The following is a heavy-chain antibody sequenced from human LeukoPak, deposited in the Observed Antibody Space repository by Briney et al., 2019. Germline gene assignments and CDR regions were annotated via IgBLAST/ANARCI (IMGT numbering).Heavy chain of an antibody. CDR2: ISSSSSYI. D-gene: IGHD1-26*01. CDR1: GFTFSSYS. V-gene: IGHV3-21*01. Sequence: GGSLRLSCAASGFTFSSYSMDWVRQAPGKGLEWVSSISSSSSYIYYADSVKGRFTISRDNAKNSLYLQMNSLRAEDTAVYYCARDGSHLRGNYDYWGQGTLVTVSS. CDR3: ARDGSHLRGNYDY. J-gene: IGHJ4*02.